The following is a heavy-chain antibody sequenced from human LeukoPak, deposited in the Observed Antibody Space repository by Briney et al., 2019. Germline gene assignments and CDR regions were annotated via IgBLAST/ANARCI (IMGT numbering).Heavy chain of an antibody. J-gene: IGHJ4*02. CDR2: INGDGSST. CDR1: GLSFSDYW. D-gene: IGHD5-18*01. Sequence: GGSLRLSCAASGLSFSDYWMQWVRQAPGKGLVWVSRINGDGSSTSYADSVKGRFTISRDNAKKTMYLQMNSLRAEDTAVYYCARINQEPEYSSDYWGQGTLVTVSS. CDR3: ARINQEPEYSSDY. V-gene: IGHV3-74*01.